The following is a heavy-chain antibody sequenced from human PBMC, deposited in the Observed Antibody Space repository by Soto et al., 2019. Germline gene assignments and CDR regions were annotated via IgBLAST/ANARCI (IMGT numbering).Heavy chain of an antibody. CDR1: LYTFTPDN. J-gene: IGHJ4*02. Sequence: GASLKVSCKDSLYTFTPDNLHSVRQAPQRGVESMGWINTSSGGTNYAQKLQGRVTMTRVTSINTAYMELSRLRSDDTEVYYCARAGEHITIFGVVTVALRIDYWGQGTLVTVSS. D-gene: IGHD3-3*01. V-gene: IGHV1-2*02. CDR2: INTSSGGT. CDR3: ARAGEHITIFGVVTVALRIDY.